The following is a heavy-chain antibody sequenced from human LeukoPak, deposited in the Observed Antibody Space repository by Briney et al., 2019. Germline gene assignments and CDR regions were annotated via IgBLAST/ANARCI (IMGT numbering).Heavy chain of an antibody. CDR3: ASGPYSYGYSTGY. J-gene: IGHJ4*02. V-gene: IGHV3-7*01. CDR2: IKQDGSEK. D-gene: IGHD5-18*01. Sequence: TGGSLRLSCAASGFTFSSYWMSWVRQAPGKGLEWVANIKQDGSEKYYVDSVKGRFTISRGNAKNSLYLQMNSLRAEDTAVYYCASGPYSYGYSTGYWGQGTLVTVSS. CDR1: GFTFSSYW.